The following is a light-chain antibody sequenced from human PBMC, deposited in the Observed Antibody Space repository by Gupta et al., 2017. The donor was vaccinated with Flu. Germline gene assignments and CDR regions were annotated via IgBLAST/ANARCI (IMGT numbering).Light chain of an antibody. CDR2: DNN. J-gene: IGLJ3*02. CDR1: SSKIGNNN. Sequence: KETISWSGTSSKIGNNNVAWYPQLPGTAPKLIIYDNNKRTSGVPDRFSGSKSGTSATLTITGVQSGDEADYYWGTWDDSRSGWVFGGGTKLTVL. CDR3: GTWDDSRSGWV. V-gene: IGLV1-51*01.